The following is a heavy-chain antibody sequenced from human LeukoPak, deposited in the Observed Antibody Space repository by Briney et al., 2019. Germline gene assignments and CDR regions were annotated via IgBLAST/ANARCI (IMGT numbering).Heavy chain of an antibody. CDR2: IYYSGST. V-gene: IGHV4-59*08. CDR3: ARQYFRVFDV. D-gene: IGHD6-13*01. CDR1: GGSVSSYY. Sequence: SETLSLTCTVSGGSVSSYYWSWIRQPPGKGLEWIGYIYYSGSTNYTPSLKSRVTIPVDTSKNQFSLKLRSVTAADTAVYYCARQYFRVFDVWGQGTTVTVSS. J-gene: IGHJ6*02.